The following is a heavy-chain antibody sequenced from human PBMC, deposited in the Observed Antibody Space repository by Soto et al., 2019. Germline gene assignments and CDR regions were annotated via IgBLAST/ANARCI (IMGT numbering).Heavy chain of an antibody. J-gene: IGHJ4*02. D-gene: IGHD1-7*01. CDR1: GFTFSSYA. CDR3: TRDRSGTMLF. CDR2: ISGSGGST. Sequence: GGSLRLSCAASGFTFSSYAMSWVRQAPGKGLEWVSAISGSGGSTYYADSVKGRFTISRDNSKNTLYLQINSLRGEDTAIYYCTRDRSGTMLFWGQGTVVTVSS. V-gene: IGHV3-23*01.